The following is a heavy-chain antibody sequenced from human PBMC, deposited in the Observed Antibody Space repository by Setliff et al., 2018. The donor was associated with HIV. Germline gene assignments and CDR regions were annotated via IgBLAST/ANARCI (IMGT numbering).Heavy chain of an antibody. CDR1: GSSISSNYY. Sequence: PSETLSLTCTVSGSSISSNYYWAWIRQAPGKGLEWIGCIDASANTYYIPSLKSRATISIDTSKNQPSLKLRSVTAADTAVYYCARIGSGWSVGWFDPWGQGTLVTVSS. D-gene: IGHD6-13*01. V-gene: IGHV4-38-2*02. CDR3: ARIGSGWSVGWFDP. J-gene: IGHJ5*02. CDR2: IDASANT.